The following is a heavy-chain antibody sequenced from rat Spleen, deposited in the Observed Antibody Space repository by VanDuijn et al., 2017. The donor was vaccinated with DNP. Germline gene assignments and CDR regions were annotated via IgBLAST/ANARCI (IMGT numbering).Heavy chain of an antibody. CDR1: GFSLTDYT. Sequence: QVQLKESGPGLVQPSQTLSLTCTVSGFSLTDYTIHWVRQPPGKGLGWMGRIRSNGLTDYNSALKSRLSISRDTSKSQVFLKMNSLQTDDTGTYYCTREGTTGAINAWGQGTSVTVSS. CDR3: TREGTTGAINA. J-gene: IGHJ4*01. V-gene: IGHV2-19*01. D-gene: IGHD1-10*01. CDR2: IRSNGLT.